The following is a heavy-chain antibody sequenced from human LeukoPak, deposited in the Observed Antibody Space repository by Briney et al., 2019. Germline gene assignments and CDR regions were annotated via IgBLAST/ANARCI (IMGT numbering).Heavy chain of an antibody. D-gene: IGHD1-26*01. CDR2: ISSSGSTI. V-gene: IGHV3-48*03. Sequence: GGSLRLSCAASGFTFSSYEMNWVRQAPGKGLEWVSYISSSGSTIYYADSVKGRFTISRGNAKNSLYLQMNSLRAEDTAVYYCARGRIVGATDYWGQGTLVTVSS. J-gene: IGHJ4*02. CDR1: GFTFSSYE. CDR3: ARGRIVGATDY.